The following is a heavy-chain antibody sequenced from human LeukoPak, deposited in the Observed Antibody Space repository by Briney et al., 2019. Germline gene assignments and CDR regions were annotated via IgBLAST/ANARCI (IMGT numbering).Heavy chain of an antibody. D-gene: IGHD3-10*02. Sequence: GGSLRLSCAASGFSVTTHSMGWVRQAPGKGLEWVAGMSQDASEKHYAESVKGRFTIYRDNSKNMVFLQMNSLRTEDTALYYCARERGIFSGYYFDSWGQGTLVTVSS. CDR1: GFSVTTHS. CDR3: ARERGIFSGYYFDS. V-gene: IGHV3-30*03. CDR2: MSQDASEK. J-gene: IGHJ4*02.